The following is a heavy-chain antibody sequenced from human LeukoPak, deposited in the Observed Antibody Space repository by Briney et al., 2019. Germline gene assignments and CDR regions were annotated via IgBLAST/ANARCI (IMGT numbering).Heavy chain of an antibody. CDR3: ARGEALQWLGVY. D-gene: IGHD6-19*01. CDR1: DGYISNYY. CDR2: IHSSGST. V-gene: IGHV4-4*07. J-gene: IGHJ4*02. Sequence: PSETLSLTCSVSDGYISNYYLSWIRQPAGKRLESIGRIHSSGSTSYNPSLKSRVTMSIDTSQSQFSLKLSSVTAADTAVYYCARGEALQWLGVYWGQGSLVTVSS.